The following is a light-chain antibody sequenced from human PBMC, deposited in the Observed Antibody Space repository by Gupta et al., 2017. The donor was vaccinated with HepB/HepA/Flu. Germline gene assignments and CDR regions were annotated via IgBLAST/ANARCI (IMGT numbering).Light chain of an antibody. Sequence: QSALTQPASVSGSPGTPITISCRGTSSNVGGYNYVSGYQQHPGKAPKLMIYDVSNRPSGVSNLFSGSKSGNTASLTIAGLQAEDEADYYCSSYTSSSTLVFGGGTKLTVL. V-gene: IGLV2-14*01. CDR1: SSNVGGYNY. CDR3: SSYTSSSTLV. J-gene: IGLJ2*01. CDR2: DVS.